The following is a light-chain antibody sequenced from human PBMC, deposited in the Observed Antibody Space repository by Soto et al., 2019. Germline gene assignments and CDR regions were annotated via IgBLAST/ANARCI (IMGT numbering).Light chain of an antibody. V-gene: IGKV1-9*01. J-gene: IGKJ2*01. CDR2: DAS. Sequence: DIQLTQSPSFLSASVGDRVTITCRSSQGISSYLAWYQQKPGKAPTLLIYDASSLESGVPSRFSGSGSGTEFTLTISSLQPDDFATYYCQQYNSHSKYTFGQGTKVDIK. CDR3: QQYNSHSKYT. CDR1: QGISSY.